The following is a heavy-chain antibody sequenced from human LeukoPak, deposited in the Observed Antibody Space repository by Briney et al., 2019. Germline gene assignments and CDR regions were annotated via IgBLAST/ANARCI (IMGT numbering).Heavy chain of an antibody. Sequence: SETLSLTCTVSGGSISSGGYYWSWIRQPPGKGLEWIGYIYHSGSTYYNPSLKSRVTISVDRSKNQFSLKLSSVTAADTAVYYCASNPTTYYYDSSGSLHRGRDAFDIWGQGTMVTVSS. CDR1: GGSISSGGYY. J-gene: IGHJ3*02. CDR3: ASNPTTYYYDSSGSLHRGRDAFDI. V-gene: IGHV4-30-2*01. D-gene: IGHD3-22*01. CDR2: IYHSGST.